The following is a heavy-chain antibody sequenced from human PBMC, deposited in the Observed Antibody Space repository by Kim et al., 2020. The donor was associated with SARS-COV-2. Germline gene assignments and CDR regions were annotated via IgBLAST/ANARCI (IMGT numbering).Heavy chain of an antibody. J-gene: IGHJ6*02. CDR3: ARLCPFFSPVPREDYYYGMDV. D-gene: IGHD2-2*01. Sequence: SETLSLTCTVSGGSISSYYWSWIRQPPGKGLEWIGYIYYSGSTNYNPSLKSRVTISVDTSKNQFSLKLSSVTAADTAVYYCARLCPFFSPVPREDYYYGMDVWGQGTTVTVSS. V-gene: IGHV4-59*08. CDR2: IYYSGST. CDR1: GGSISSYY.